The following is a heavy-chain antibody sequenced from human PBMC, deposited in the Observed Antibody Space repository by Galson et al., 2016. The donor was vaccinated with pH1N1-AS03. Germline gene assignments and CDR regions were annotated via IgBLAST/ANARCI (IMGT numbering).Heavy chain of an antibody. V-gene: IGHV3-30*03. Sequence: SLRLSCAASGFTFSRYPIHWARQAPGKGLEWEALISYDGVTEHYADSVKGRFTISRDNFKSTVYLQMNSLRADDTAVYYCARGYCGGGGCHNWGGMDVWGQGTTVTVSS. CDR3: ARGYCGGGGCHNWGGMDV. CDR2: ISYDGVTE. CDR1: GFTFSRYP. J-gene: IGHJ6*02. D-gene: IGHD2-21*01.